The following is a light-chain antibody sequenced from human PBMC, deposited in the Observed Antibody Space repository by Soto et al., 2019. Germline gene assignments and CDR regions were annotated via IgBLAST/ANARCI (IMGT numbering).Light chain of an antibody. CDR2: GAS. CDR1: ECVGNY. J-gene: IGKJ1*01. CDR3: QQTHTAPRT. Sequence: DVQMTQSPSSLSASIGDSVTITCRSSECVGNYLNWYQQRPGRAPQVLVYGASSLESGVPSRFSGSGAGTDFNFTITSLQPEDFATYYCQQTHTAPRTFGRGTHVAV. V-gene: IGKV1-39*01.